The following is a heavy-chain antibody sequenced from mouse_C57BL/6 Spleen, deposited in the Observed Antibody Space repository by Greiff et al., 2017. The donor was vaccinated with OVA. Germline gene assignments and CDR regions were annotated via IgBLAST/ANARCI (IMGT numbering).Heavy chain of an antibody. CDR2: LNPHNGGT. Sequence: VQLQQSGPELVKPGASVKISCKASGYTFTDYYLNWVKPSHGKSLAWIGDLNPHNGGTSSHQKFKGKATVTVDKSSSTAYMERRSLTSEDSAVDYCARQATTGWYCDYWGQGTARTVSS. CDR1: GYTFTDYY. V-gene: IGHV1-26*01. D-gene: IGHD3-2*02. J-gene: IGHJ2*01. CDR3: ARQATTGWYCDY.